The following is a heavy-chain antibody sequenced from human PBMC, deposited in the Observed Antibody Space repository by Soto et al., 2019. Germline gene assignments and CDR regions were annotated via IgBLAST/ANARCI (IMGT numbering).Heavy chain of an antibody. CDR2: ISSYSGNT. J-gene: IGHJ6*02. CDR1: GYNFPSYG. V-gene: IGHV1-18*01. CDR3: ARGGDCSSTSCYTPNYYYGLDV. D-gene: IGHD2-2*02. Sequence: QVQLVQSGAEVKKPGALVKVSCQTSGYNFPSYGINWVRQAPGQGLEWMGWISSYSGNTKYAQNLQGRVTMTADTSTTTAYMELRSLRSDDTAVYYCARGGDCSSTSCYTPNYYYGLDVWGQGTTVIVSS.